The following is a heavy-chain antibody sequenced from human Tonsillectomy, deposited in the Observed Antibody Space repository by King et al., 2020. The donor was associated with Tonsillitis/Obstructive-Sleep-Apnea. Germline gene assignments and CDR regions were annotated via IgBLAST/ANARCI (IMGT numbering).Heavy chain of an antibody. V-gene: IGHV1-69*10. Sequence: QLVQSGAEVKKPGSSVKVSCKASGGTFSSYAISWVRQAPGQGLEWMGGIIPMLGIANYAQKFQGRVTITADKSTSTAYMELSSLRSEDTAVYYCARDTCGGDCYSAYYYYGMDVWGQGTTVTVSS. CDR2: IIPMLGIA. CDR1: GGTFSSYA. CDR3: ARDTCGGDCYSAYYYYGMDV. D-gene: IGHD2-21*02. J-gene: IGHJ6*02.